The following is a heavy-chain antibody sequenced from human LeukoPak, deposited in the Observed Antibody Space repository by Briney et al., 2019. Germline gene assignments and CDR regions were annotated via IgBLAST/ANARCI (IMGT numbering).Heavy chain of an antibody. CDR3: ATRRYSSSSYYYYYYYMDV. CDR1: GFTFSNYN. Sequence: GASVKVSCKASGFTFSNYNINWVRQATGQGLEWMGRMAPNSVHTDFAQKFQGRVTITRSFSKNTAYMELSSLRSEDTAVYYCATRRYSSSSYYYYYYYMDVWGKGTTVTVSS. J-gene: IGHJ6*03. V-gene: IGHV1-8*03. D-gene: IGHD6-6*01. CDR2: MAPNSVHT.